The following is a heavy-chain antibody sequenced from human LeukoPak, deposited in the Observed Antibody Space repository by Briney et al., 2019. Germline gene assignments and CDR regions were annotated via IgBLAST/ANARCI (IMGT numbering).Heavy chain of an antibody. Sequence: GESLKISCKGSGYSFTSYWIGWVRQMPGKGLEWMGIIYPGDSDTRYSPSFQGQVTISADKSISTAYLQWSSLKASDTAMYYCARHSLYGSGSYYKWGGTFDNWGQGTLVTVSS. CDR1: GYSFTSYW. J-gene: IGHJ4*02. D-gene: IGHD3-10*01. V-gene: IGHV5-51*01. CDR3: ARHSLYGSGSYYKWGGTFDN. CDR2: IYPGDSDT.